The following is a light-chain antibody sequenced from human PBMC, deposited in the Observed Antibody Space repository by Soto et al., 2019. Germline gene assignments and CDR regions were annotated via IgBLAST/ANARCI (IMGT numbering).Light chain of an antibody. CDR2: RNN. CDR3: AAWDDSMSGLV. CDR1: SSNIGSNY. J-gene: IGLJ1*01. Sequence: QSVLTQPPSASGTPGQRVTISCSGSSSNIGSNYVYWYQHLPGMAPKLLVYRNNQRPSGVPDRFSGSKSGTSASLAISGLRSEDEADYYCAAWDDSMSGLVFGTGTKGTVL. V-gene: IGLV1-47*01.